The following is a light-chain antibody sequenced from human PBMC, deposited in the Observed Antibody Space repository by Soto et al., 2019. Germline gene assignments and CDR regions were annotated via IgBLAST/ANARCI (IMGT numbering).Light chain of an antibody. CDR1: QSITTW. CDR3: QHYKMYSPWT. V-gene: IGKV1-5*01. J-gene: IGKJ1*01. CDR2: DVS. Sequence: DIQMTQCTSTVSAYFGDSVTITCRASQSITTWLAWYQQRPGKAPKLLIYDVSSLQSGVPSRFSGSGSGTEFTLTISSLQPDDFATYYCQHYKMYSPWTFGQGTKVDIK.